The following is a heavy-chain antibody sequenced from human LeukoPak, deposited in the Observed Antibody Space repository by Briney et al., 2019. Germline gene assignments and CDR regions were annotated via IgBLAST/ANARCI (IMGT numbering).Heavy chain of an antibody. D-gene: IGHD3-22*01. V-gene: IGHV3-23*01. CDR1: GFTFSSYA. J-gene: IGHJ6*02. Sequence: GGSLRLSCAASGFTFSSYAMRWVRQAPGKGLEWVSAISGSGDNKYYADSVKGRFTISRDNSKNTLYLQMNSLGAADTAVYYCAKDPGYYYDSSGYYPSYYYYGMDVWGQGTTVTVSS. CDR3: AKDPGYYYDSSGYYPSYYYYGMDV. CDR2: ISGSGDNK.